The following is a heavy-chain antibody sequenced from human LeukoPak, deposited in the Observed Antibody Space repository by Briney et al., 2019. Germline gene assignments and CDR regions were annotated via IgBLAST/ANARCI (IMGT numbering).Heavy chain of an antibody. CDR3: ARTYCSSTSCYPGDYYYYYMDV. V-gene: IGHV4-59*01. CDR2: IYYSGST. J-gene: IGHJ6*03. D-gene: IGHD2-2*01. CDR1: GGCISSYY. Sequence: PSETLSLTCTVSGGCISSYYWSWIRQPPGKGLEWIGYIYYSGSTNYNPSLKSRVTISVGTSKNQFSLKLSSVTAADTAVYYCARTYCSSTSCYPGDYYYYYMDVWGKGTTVTVSS.